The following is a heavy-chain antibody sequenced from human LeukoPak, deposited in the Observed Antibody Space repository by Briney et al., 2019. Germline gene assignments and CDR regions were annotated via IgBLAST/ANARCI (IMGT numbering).Heavy chain of an antibody. CDR2: ISGSGGST. CDR3: AKGDGYYYGSGQAF. J-gene: IGHJ4*02. CDR1: GFTFSSYA. Sequence: PGGSLRLSCAASGFTFSSYAMSWVRQAPGKGLEWVSAISGSGGSTYYADSVKGRFTISRDNSKNTLYLQMNSLRAEDTAVYYCAKGDGYYYGSGQAFWGQGTLVTVSS. D-gene: IGHD3-10*01. V-gene: IGHV3-23*01.